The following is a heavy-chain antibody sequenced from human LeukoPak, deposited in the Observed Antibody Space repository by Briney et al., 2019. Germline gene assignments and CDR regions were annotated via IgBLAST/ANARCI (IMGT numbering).Heavy chain of an antibody. Sequence: PSETLSLTCTVSGGSISSGSYYWSWIRQPAGKGLEWIGRIYTSGSTNCNPSLKSRVTISVDTSKNQFSLKLSSVTAADTAVYYCARVSYDSSGYGYYFDYWGQGTLVTVSS. V-gene: IGHV4-61*02. CDR3: ARVSYDSSGYGYYFDY. CDR2: IYTSGST. CDR1: GGSISSGSYY. J-gene: IGHJ4*02. D-gene: IGHD3-22*01.